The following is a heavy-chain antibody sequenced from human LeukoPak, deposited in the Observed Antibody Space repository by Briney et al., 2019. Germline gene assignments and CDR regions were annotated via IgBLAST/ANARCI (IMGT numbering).Heavy chain of an antibody. CDR3: ARDYCSGGSCYQDY. V-gene: IGHV3-30-3*01. J-gene: IGHJ4*02. Sequence: GGSLRLSCAASGFTFSSYAMHWVRQAPGKGLEWVAVISYDGSNKYYADSVKGRFTLSRDNSKNALYLQMNSLRAEDTAVYYCARDYCSGGSCYQDYWGQGTLVTVSS. CDR2: ISYDGSNK. CDR1: GFTFSSYA. D-gene: IGHD2-15*01.